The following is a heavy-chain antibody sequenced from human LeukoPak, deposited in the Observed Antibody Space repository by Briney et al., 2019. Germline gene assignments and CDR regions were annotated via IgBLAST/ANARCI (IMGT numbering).Heavy chain of an antibody. D-gene: IGHD1-26*01. CDR3: ARLGSYHDF. V-gene: IGHV4-4*09. CDR2: IHTSGGS. CDR1: GASISHYY. Sequence: SETLSLTCTVSGASISHYYWSWIRQTPAKGLEWMGHIHTSGGSTYYPSLKSRPTMSIDTSRNQLSLKLTSVTAADTAVYFCARLGSYHDFWGQGALVTVSS. J-gene: IGHJ4*02.